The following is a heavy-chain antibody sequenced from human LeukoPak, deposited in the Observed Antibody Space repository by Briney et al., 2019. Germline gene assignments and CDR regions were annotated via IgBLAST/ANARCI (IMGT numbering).Heavy chain of an antibody. D-gene: IGHD5-18*01. V-gene: IGHV6-1*01. CDR3: ARGHTYGSL. CDR2: TYYTSKWYF. CDR1: GDSVSSKGAT. Sequence: SQTLSLTCAISGDSVSSKGATWNWIRQSPSRGLEWLGRTYYTSKWYFDSALSVKSRITINPDTSKNQFSLQLISVTPEDTAVYYCARGHTYGSLWGQGALVTVSS. J-gene: IGHJ4*02.